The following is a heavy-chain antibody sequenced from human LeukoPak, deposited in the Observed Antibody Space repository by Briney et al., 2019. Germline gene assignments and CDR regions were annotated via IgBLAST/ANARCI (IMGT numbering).Heavy chain of an antibody. CDR1: GFTFSSYS. J-gene: IGHJ6*03. V-gene: IGHV3-48*01. CDR2: ISSSSSTI. Sequence: GGSLRLSCAASGFTFSSYSMNWVRQAPGKGLEWVSYISSSSSTIYYADSVKGRFTISRDNAKNSLYLQMNSLRAEDTAVYYCARAPTRYYYYYKDVWGKGTTVTVSS. CDR3: ARAPTRYYYYYKDV.